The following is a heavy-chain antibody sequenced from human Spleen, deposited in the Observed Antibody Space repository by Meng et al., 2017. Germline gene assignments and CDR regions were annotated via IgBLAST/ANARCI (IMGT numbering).Heavy chain of an antibody. D-gene: IGHD2/OR15-2a*01. J-gene: IGHJ6*02. V-gene: IGHV5-51*01. CDR3: ARSLGSPGYFYGMDV. CDR2: IYPGDSDT. Sequence: KVSCKGSGYSFTSYWIGWVRQMPGKGLEWMGIIYPGDSDTKYSPSFQGQVTMSADKSISTAYLQLSSLKASDTAMYFCARSLGSPGYFYGMDVWGQGTTVTVSS. CDR1: GYSFTSYW.